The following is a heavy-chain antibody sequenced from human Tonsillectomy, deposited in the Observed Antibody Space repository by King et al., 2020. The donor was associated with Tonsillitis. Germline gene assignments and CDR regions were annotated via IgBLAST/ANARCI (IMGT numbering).Heavy chain of an antibody. Sequence: VQLVESGGGVVQPGRSLRLSCAASGFTFSSYAVHWVRQAPGKGLEWVALISYDGSNKYYADSVKGRFIISRDNSKNTLYLQMNSLRADDTAVYYCASSGQGGYYFDYWGQGTLVTVSS. V-gene: IGHV3-30-3*01. CDR2: ISYDGSNK. CDR3: ASSGQGGYYFDY. J-gene: IGHJ4*02. D-gene: IGHD2-15*01. CDR1: GFTFSSYA.